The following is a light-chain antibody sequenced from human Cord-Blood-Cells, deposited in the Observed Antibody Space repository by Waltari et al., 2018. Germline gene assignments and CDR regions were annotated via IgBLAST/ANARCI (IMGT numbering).Light chain of an antibody. CDR3: QQYDNLPLT. CDR2: DAS. V-gene: IGKV1-33*01. J-gene: IGKJ3*01. CDR1: QDISNY. Sequence: DIQMTQSPSSLSASVGDRVTITCQASQDISNYLNWYQQKPGKAPKLLIYDASNLETGVPSRCRGSGAGTDLTFTISSLKPEDIATYYCQQYDNLPLTFGPGTKVDIK.